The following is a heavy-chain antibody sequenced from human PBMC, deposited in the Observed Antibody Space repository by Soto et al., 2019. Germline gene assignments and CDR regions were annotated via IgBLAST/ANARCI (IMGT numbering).Heavy chain of an antibody. CDR3: AKDAVANNGVWEAFDM. D-gene: IGHD2-8*01. V-gene: IGHV1-58*01. CDR2: IIVGSGNT. J-gene: IGHJ3*02. Sequence: GASVKVSCKASGFTFTSSAVQWVRQARGQRLEWIGWIIVGSGNTNYAQKFQERVTITRDMSTSTAYMELSSLRSEDTAVYYCAKDAVANNGVWEAFDMWGQGTKVTVSS. CDR1: GFTFTSSA.